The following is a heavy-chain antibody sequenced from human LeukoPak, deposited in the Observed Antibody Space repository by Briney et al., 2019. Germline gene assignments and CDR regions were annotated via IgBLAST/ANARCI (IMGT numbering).Heavy chain of an antibody. D-gene: IGHD4-17*01. CDR3: AKTYGDFGYYFDY. CDR2: ISGSGGTK. J-gene: IGHJ4*02. V-gene: IGHV3-23*01. CDR1: GFTFFNYA. Sequence: GSLRLSCAASGFTFFNYAMSWVRQAPGKGLEWLSAISGSGGTKYYADSVKGRFTISRDNSKNTLYLQMTSLRAEDTAVYYCAKTYGDFGYYFDYWGQGTLVTVSS.